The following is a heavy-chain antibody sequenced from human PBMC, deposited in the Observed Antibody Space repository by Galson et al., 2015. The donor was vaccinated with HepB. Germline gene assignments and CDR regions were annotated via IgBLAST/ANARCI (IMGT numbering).Heavy chain of an antibody. CDR1: GGSISSSGSY. D-gene: IGHD1-26*01. Sequence: ETLSLTCTVSGGSISSSGSYWGWIRQPPGKGLEWIGSLYYSGTTYPNPSLKSRVTISVDTSKNQFSLKLSSVTAADTAVYYCARPQSGSYSFDYWGQGTLVTVSS. J-gene: IGHJ4*02. CDR2: LYYSGTT. V-gene: IGHV4-39*01. CDR3: ARPQSGSYSFDY.